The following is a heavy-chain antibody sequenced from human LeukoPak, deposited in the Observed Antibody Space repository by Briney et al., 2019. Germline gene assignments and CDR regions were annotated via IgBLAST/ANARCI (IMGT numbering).Heavy chain of an antibody. V-gene: IGHV4-61*02. Sequence: SETLSLTCTVSGGSISSGSYYWSWIRQPAGKGLEWIGRIYTSGSTNYNPSLKSRVTISVDTSKNQFPLKLSSVTAADTAVYYCARDLYGMDVWGQGTTVTVSS. CDR1: GGSISSGSYY. J-gene: IGHJ6*02. CDR2: IYTSGST. CDR3: ARDLYGMDV.